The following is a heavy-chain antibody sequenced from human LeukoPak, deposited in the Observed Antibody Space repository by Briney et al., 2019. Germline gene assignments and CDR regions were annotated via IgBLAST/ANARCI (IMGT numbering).Heavy chain of an antibody. CDR1: GGSISSYY. CDR3: ARGETFQGANYDILTSYLSPDYYYYYMDV. CDR2: IYTSGST. V-gene: IGHV4-4*07. D-gene: IGHD3-9*01. J-gene: IGHJ6*03. Sequence: SETLSLTCIVPGGSISSYYWSWIRQPAGKGLEWIGRIYTSGSTNYNPSLKSRVTMSVDTSKNQFSLKLSSVTAADTAVYYCARGETFQGANYDILTSYLSPDYYYYYMDVWGKGTTVTVSS.